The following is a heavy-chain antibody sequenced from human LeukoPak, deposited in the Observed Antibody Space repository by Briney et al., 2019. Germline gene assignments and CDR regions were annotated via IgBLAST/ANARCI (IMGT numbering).Heavy chain of an antibody. D-gene: IGHD4-23*01. J-gene: IGHJ4*02. CDR3: ARVSRNSYKFDY. V-gene: IGHV4-39*01. CDR1: GGSISSSNYY. Sequence: PSETLSLTCTVSGGSISSSNYYWGWIRQPPGMGLEWIGSIYYSGTTYYNPSLESRVTVSVDTSKNQFSLKLSSVTAADTAVYYCARVSRNSYKFDYWGQGTLVTVSS. CDR2: IYYSGTT.